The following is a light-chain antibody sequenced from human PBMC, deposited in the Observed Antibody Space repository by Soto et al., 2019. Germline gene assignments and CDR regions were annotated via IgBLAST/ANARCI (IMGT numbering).Light chain of an antibody. V-gene: IGKV4-1*01. J-gene: IGKJ4*01. CDR2: WAS. CDR1: QSVLFTSNNKNY. Sequence: DIVMTQSPDSLAVSLGERATINCESSQSVLFTSNNKNYLAWYQQKPGPPPKLLLSWASAPESGVPERFSGRGSGTVFTLSISSLQAEDVAVYYCQQYYTLPLTFGGGTKVEIK. CDR3: QQYYTLPLT.